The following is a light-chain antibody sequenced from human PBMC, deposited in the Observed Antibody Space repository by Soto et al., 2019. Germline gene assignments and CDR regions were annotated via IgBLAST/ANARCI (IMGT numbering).Light chain of an antibody. J-gene: IGKJ1*01. V-gene: IGKV4-1*01. CDR2: WAS. CDR1: QSVLYSSDNKNY. CDR3: QQYYSTSWT. Sequence: DIVMTQSPDSLAVSLGERATINCKSSQSVLYSSDNKNYLAWYQQKQGQPPKLLIYWASTRESGVPDRFSGSGSGTDSTLTISSLQAEDVAVYHCQQYYSTSWTFGQGTKVEIK.